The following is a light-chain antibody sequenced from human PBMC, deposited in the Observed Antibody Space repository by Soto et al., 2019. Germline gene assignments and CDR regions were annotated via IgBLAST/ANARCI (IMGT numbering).Light chain of an antibody. CDR2: DAS. Sequence: DIQMTQSPSSLSASVGDRVTVTCQASQDISNYLNWYQHKAGKAPNLLISDASNLQTGVPSRFSGSGSGTDFTFTISSLQPEDIATYYCQQYHDLFPWTFGQGTKVEI. V-gene: IGKV1-33*01. J-gene: IGKJ1*01. CDR1: QDISNY. CDR3: QQYHDLFPWT.